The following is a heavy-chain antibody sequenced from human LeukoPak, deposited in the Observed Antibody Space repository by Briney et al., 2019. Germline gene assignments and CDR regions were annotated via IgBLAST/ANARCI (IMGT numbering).Heavy chain of an antibody. D-gene: IGHD2-21*01. V-gene: IGHV3-23*01. Sequence: GGSLRLSCAASGFTFSTFAMLWVRQTPGKGLEWVAATSSSDAGTYRADSVRGRFTISRDNSKNTLYLQMNSLRAEDAAVYFCAKAPVTSCRGAYCYPFDSWGQGTLVTVSS. CDR3: AKAPVTSCRGAYCYPFDS. CDR1: GFTFSTFA. CDR2: TSSSDAGT. J-gene: IGHJ4*02.